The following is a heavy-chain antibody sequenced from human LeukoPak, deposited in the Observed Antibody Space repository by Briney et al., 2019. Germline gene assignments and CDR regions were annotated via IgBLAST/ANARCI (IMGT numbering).Heavy chain of an antibody. Sequence: SETLSLTCTVSGGSISSGDYYWSWIRQPPGKGLEWIGYIYYSGNTYYNPSLKSRVTISVDTSKNQFSLKLSSVTAADTAVYYCARDRVGVGGSRSWGQGTLVTVSS. J-gene: IGHJ4*02. V-gene: IGHV4-30-4*08. CDR2: IYYSGNT. CDR1: GGSISSGDYY. CDR3: ARDRVGVGGSRS. D-gene: IGHD3-10*01.